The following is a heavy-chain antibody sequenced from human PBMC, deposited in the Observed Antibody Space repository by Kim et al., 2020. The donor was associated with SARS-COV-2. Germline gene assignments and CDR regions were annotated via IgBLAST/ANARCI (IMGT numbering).Heavy chain of an antibody. CDR3: ARQIGITMIVVVISTYFDY. J-gene: IGHJ4*02. V-gene: IGHV4-39*01. Sequence: EWIGRILYSGSTYYNPSLKSRVTISVDTSKNQFSLKLSSVTAADTAVYYCARQIGITMIVVVISTYFDYWGQGTLVTVSS. D-gene: IGHD3-22*01. CDR2: ILYSGST.